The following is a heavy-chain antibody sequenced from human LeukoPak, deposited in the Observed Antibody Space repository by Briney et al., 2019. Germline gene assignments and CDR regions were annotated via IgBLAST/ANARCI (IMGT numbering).Heavy chain of an antibody. V-gene: IGHV3-43*02. D-gene: IGHD1-1*01. CDR3: AKGTSTWALDP. Sequence: GGSLRLSCAASGFTLDDYAMHWVRQAPGKGLEWVSLISGDGGSTYYADSVKGRFTISRDNSKNSLYLQMNSLRTEYTALYYCAKGTSTWALDPWGQGTLVTVSS. CDR1: GFTLDDYA. J-gene: IGHJ5*02. CDR2: ISGDGGST.